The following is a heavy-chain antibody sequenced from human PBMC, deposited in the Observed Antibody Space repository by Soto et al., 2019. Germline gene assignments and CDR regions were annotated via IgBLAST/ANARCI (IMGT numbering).Heavy chain of an antibody. J-gene: IGHJ6*02. Sequence: ASVTFSCKASGYTFTSYDINWVRQATGQGLEWMGWMNPNSGNTGYAQKFQGRVTMTRNTSISTAYMELSSLRSEDTAVYYCAVGVAGTVGYYYYGMDVWGQGTTVTVSS. V-gene: IGHV1-8*01. CDR3: AVGVAGTVGYYYYGMDV. CDR1: GYTFTSYD. D-gene: IGHD6-19*01. CDR2: MNPNSGNT.